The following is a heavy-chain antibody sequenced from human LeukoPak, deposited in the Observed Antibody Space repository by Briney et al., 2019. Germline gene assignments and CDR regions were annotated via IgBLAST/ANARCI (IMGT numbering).Heavy chain of an antibody. Sequence: LETLSLTCTVSGGSISSYYWSWIRQPPGKGLEWIGRIYTSGSTNYNPSLKSRVTISVDTSKNQLSLKLSSVTAADTAVYYCASGYDQYYFDYWGQGTLVTVSS. CDR2: IYTSGST. CDR3: ASGYDQYYFDY. J-gene: IGHJ4*02. D-gene: IGHD5-12*01. V-gene: IGHV4-4*08. CDR1: GGSISSYY.